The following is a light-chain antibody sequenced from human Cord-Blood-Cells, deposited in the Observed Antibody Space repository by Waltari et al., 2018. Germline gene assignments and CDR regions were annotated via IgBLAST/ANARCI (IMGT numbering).Light chain of an antibody. CDR3: CSYAGSSTYV. V-gene: IGLV2-23*01. J-gene: IGLJ1*01. CDR1: SSAVGSYNL. Sequence: SALTQPASVSGSPGQSITISCTGTSSAVGSYNLVSWYQQHPGKAPKLMIYEGSKRPSGVSNRFSGSKSGNTASLTISGLQAEDEADYYCCSYAGSSTYVFGTGTKDTVL. CDR2: EGS.